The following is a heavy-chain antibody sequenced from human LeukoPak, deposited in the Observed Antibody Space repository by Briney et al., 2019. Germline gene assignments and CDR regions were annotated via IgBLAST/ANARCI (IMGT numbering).Heavy chain of an antibody. V-gene: IGHV3-7*01. CDR3: ARDTDYSNYFFDY. CDR1: GFTFSSYW. CDR2: IKQDGSEK. J-gene: IGHJ4*02. D-gene: IGHD4-11*01. Sequence: GGSQRLSCAASGFTFSSYWMSWVRQAPGKGLEWVANIKQDGSEKYYVDSVKGRFTISRDNAKNSLYLQMNSLRAEDTAVYYCARDTDYSNYFFDYWGQGTLVTVSS.